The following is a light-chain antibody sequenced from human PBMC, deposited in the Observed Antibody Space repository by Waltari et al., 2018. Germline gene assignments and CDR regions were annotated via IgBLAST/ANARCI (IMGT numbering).Light chain of an antibody. Sequence: ETVLTQSPATLSLSPGERATLSCRASQSVGSYLAWYQQKAGQAPRLLIYDASNMATDVPPMFSGVGSGTDFTLTLSSLEPEDFAVYYCQQRLHWPPFTFGPGTKVDLK. V-gene: IGKV3-11*01. CDR3: QQRLHWPPFT. CDR1: QSVGSY. CDR2: DAS. J-gene: IGKJ3*01.